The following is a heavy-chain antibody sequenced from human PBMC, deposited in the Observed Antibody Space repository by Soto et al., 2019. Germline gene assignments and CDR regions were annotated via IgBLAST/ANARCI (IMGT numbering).Heavy chain of an antibody. CDR3: ARVERDIAVAGTRGDFDY. J-gene: IGHJ4*02. V-gene: IGHV1-8*01. D-gene: IGHD6-19*01. CDR2: MNPNSGNT. CDR1: GYTFTSYD. Sequence: QVQLVQSGAEVKKPGASVKVSCKASGYTFTSYDINWVRQATGQGLEWMGWMNPNSGNTGYAQKFQGRVTMTRNTSISTAYMELSSLRSEDTAVYYCARVERDIAVAGTRGDFDYWGQGTLVTVSS.